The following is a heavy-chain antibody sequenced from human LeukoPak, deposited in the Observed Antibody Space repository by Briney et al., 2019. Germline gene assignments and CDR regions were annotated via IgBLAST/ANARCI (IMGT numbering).Heavy chain of an antibody. Sequence: SETLSLTCTVSGDSVNSATFYWAWIRQSPGTGLELIGYTYNRGNTYYNPSLNSRVTISVDTSKNQFSLKLRSVTAADSAVYYCARDFWAATGAFEIWGQGASVTVSS. V-gene: IGHV4-61*01. CDR2: TYNRGNT. CDR3: ARDFWAATGAFEI. CDR1: GDSVNSATFY. D-gene: IGHD3/OR15-3a*01. J-gene: IGHJ3*02.